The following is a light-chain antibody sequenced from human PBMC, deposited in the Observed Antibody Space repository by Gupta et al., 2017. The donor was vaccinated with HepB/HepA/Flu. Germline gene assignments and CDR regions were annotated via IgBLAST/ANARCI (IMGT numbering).Light chain of an antibody. V-gene: IGKV1-5*03. Sequence: DIQMTQSPSTLSASVGDRVTITCRASQSIRTWLAWYQRKPGKAPKLLIYKASSLESGVPSRFSGSGSGTEFTLTISSLQPDDFGTYYCQQYNNNWTFGQGTKVEIK. CDR1: QSIRTW. CDR2: KAS. CDR3: QQYNNNWT. J-gene: IGKJ1*01.